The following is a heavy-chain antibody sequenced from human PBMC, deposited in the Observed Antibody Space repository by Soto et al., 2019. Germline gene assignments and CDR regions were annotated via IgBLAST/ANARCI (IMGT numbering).Heavy chain of an antibody. CDR1: GLTLGNYA. CDR2: IRGSDGNT. Sequence: GGSLRLSCAASGLTLGNYAMSWVRQAPGKGLEWVSGIRGSDGNTYYADSVKGRFTISRDNSKNTLYLEMNSLRAEDTAVYYCAKDLVGGSCCSDYWGQGTLVTVSS. CDR3: AKDLVGGSCCSDY. V-gene: IGHV3-23*01. D-gene: IGHD2-15*01. J-gene: IGHJ4*02.